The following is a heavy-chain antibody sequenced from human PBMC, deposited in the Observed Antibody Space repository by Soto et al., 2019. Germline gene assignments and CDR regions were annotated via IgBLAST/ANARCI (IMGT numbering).Heavy chain of an antibody. CDR3: ARVTYCSSTSCVYYYGMDV. CDR1: GYSFTSYW. CDR2: IDPSDSYT. V-gene: IGHV5-10-1*01. D-gene: IGHD2-2*01. Sequence: PGESLKISCNGSGYSFTSYWISWVRQMPGKGLEWMGRIDPSDSYTNYSPSFQGHVTISADKSISTAYLQWSSLKASDTAMYYCARVTYCSSTSCVYYYGMDVWGQGTTVTVSS. J-gene: IGHJ6*02.